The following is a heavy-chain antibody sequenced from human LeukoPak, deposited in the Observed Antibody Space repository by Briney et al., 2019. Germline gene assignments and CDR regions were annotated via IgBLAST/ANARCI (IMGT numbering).Heavy chain of an antibody. CDR2: ISASGGST. D-gene: IGHD3-3*01. CDR3: ARSAFWSGYGLDY. V-gene: IGHV3-23*01. J-gene: IGHJ4*02. CDR1: GFTFSSSA. Sequence: GGSLRLSCAASGFTFSSSAMSWVRQVPGKGLEWVSGISASGGSTSYADSVRGRFTISRDNSKNTLYVQMNSLRAEDTALDYCARSAFWSGYGLDYWGQGTLVTVSS.